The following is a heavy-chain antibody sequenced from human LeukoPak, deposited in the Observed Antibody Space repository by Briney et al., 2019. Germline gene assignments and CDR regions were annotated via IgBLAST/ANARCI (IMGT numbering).Heavy chain of an antibody. V-gene: IGHV1-69*06. D-gene: IGHD5-12*01. CDR1: GGTFSSYA. CDR3: AGRLYSGYDYYFDD. Sequence: SVKVSCKASGGTFSSYAISWVRQAPGQGLEWMGGIIPIFGTANYEQKFQGRVTITADKSTSTAYMELSSLRSEDTAVYYCAGRLYSGYDYYFDDWGQGTLVTVSS. CDR2: IIPIFGTA. J-gene: IGHJ4*02.